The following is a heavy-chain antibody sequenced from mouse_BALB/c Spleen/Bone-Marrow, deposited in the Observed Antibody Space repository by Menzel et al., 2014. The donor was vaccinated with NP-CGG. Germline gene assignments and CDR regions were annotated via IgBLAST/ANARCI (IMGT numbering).Heavy chain of an antibody. CDR1: GFSLTDYG. Sequence: VKLMESGPGLVAPSQSLSITCTVSGFSLTDYGVGWIRQPPGKGLEWLGVIWGGGNTYYNSTLKSRLSISKDNSKSQVFLKMNSLQTDDTAMYYCAKHGRGLLRNAMDYWGQGTSVTVSS. CDR3: AKHGRGLLRNAMDY. CDR2: IWGGGNT. D-gene: IGHD2-3*01. J-gene: IGHJ4*01. V-gene: IGHV2-6-5*01.